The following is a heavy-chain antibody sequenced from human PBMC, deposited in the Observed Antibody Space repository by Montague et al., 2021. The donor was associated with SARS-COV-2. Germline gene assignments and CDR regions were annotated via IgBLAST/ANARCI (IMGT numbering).Heavy chain of an antibody. Sequence: SLRLSCAASGFTISGYAMHWVRQAPGKGLEWVAAISYGGSNKYYAGSVKGRFTISRDNAKNTLYLQMNSLRAEDTAVYYCARGLGGYYGMDFWGQGTTVTVSS. D-gene: IGHD5/OR15-5a*01. CDR2: ISYGGSNK. V-gene: IGHV3-30-3*01. CDR3: ARGLGGYYGMDF. J-gene: IGHJ6*02. CDR1: GFTISGYA.